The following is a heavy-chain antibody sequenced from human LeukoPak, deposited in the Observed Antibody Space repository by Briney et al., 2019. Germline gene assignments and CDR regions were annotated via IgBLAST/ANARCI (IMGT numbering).Heavy chain of an antibody. CDR2: ISGSGGST. J-gene: IGHJ4*02. Sequence: PGGSLRLSCAASGFTFSSYAMSWVRQAPGKGLEWVSGISGSGGSTYYADSVKGRFTISRDNSKNTLYLQMNSLRAEDTAVYYCAKDGEWDTVTPYYFDHWGQGTLVTVSS. CDR1: GFTFSSYA. CDR3: AKDGEWDTVTPYYFDH. V-gene: IGHV3-23*01. D-gene: IGHD4-17*01.